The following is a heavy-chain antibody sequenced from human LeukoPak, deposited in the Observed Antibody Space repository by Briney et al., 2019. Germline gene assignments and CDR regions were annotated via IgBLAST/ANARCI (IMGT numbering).Heavy chain of an antibody. J-gene: IGHJ3*02. Sequence: GGSLRLSCAASGFTFSDHYMDWVRQAPGKGLEWVGRTRNKANSYTTEYAASVKGRFTISRDDSKNSLYLQMNSLKTEDTAVYYCASEGERRGAFDIWGQGTMVTVSS. CDR2: TRNKANSYTT. CDR1: GFTFSDHY. V-gene: IGHV3-72*01. CDR3: ASEGERRGAFDI. D-gene: IGHD1-1*01.